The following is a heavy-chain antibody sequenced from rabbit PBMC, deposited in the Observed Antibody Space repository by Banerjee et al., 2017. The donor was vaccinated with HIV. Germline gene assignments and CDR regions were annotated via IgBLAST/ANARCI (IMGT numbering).Heavy chain of an antibody. CDR1: GIDFSSYYY. Sequence: QEQLEESGGGLVKPGGTLTLTCKASGIDFSSYYYICWVRQAPGKGLELIACIDTTSGSTWYASWVNGRFTISRNTNQHTVTLQMNILTAADTATYFCARGSDGSGDGYATWGPGTLVTVS. V-gene: IGHV1S43*01. D-gene: IGHD5-1*01. CDR2: IDTTSGST. J-gene: IGHJ2*01. CDR3: ARGSDGSGDGYAT.